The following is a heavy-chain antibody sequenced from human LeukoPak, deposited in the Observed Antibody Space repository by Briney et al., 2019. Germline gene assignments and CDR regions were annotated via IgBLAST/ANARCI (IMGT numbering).Heavy chain of an antibody. D-gene: IGHD7-27*01. CDR2: INHSGST. J-gene: IGHJ6*02. Sequence: SETLSLTCAVYGGSFSGYYWSWIRQPPGKGLEWIGEINHSGSTNYNPSLKSRVTISVDTSKNQFSLKLSSVTAADTAVYYCARVPQSRGYYYYGMDVWGQGTTVTVSS. V-gene: IGHV4-34*01. CDR1: GGSFSGYY. CDR3: ARVPQSRGYYYYGMDV.